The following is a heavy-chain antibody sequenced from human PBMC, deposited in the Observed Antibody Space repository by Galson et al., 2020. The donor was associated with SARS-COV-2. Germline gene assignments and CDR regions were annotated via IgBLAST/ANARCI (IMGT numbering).Heavy chain of an antibody. D-gene: IGHD1-26*01. CDR2: ISYDGSNK. CDR3: AKDNGELLGY. CDR1: GFTFSSYG. V-gene: IGHV3-30*18. Sequence: GESLKISCAASGFTFSSYGMHWVRQAPGKGLEWVALISYDGSNKYYADSVKGRFTISRDNSKNTLYLQMNSLRAEDTAVYYCAKDNGELLGYWGQGTLVTVSS. J-gene: IGHJ4*02.